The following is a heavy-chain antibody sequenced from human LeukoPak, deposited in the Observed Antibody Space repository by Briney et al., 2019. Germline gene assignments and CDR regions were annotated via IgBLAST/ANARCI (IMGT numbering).Heavy chain of an antibody. V-gene: IGHV4-59*01. Sequence: SETLSLTCTVSGGSISSYYWSWIRQPPGKGLEWIGYIYYSGSTNYNPSLKSRVTISLDTSKNQFSLKVSSVTAADTAVYYCAMHTVIASSWSLDYWGQGTLVTVSS. CDR2: IYYSGST. CDR1: GGSISSYY. CDR3: AMHTVIASSWSLDY. J-gene: IGHJ4*02. D-gene: IGHD6-13*01.